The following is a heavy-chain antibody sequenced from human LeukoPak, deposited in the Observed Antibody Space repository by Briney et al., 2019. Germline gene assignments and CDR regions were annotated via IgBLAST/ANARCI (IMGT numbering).Heavy chain of an antibody. CDR3: ARGAYYYED. CDR2: ISSSSSTI. V-gene: IGHV3-48*01. Sequence: PGGSLRLSCAASGFTFSSHSMNWVRQAPGKGLEWVSYISSSSSTIYYADSVKGRFTISRDNAKNSLYLQMNSLRAEDTAVYYCARGAYYYEDWGQGTLVPVSS. CDR1: GFTFSSHS. J-gene: IGHJ4*02. D-gene: IGHD3-22*01.